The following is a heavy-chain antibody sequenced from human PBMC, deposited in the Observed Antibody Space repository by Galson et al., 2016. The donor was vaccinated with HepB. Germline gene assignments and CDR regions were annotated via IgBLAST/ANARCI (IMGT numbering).Heavy chain of an antibody. V-gene: IGHV3-30*04. D-gene: IGHD2-15*01. CDR1: GFKFSTYA. CDR2: ISYEGSNR. CDR3: AKDPCSGGSCNLGWFDP. Sequence: SLRLSCATRGFKFSTYAMHWVRQAPGKGPEWMAVISYEGSNRYYADSVQGRFTISSDNPKNTLYLQMNSLTTEDTAVYYCAKDPCSGGSCNLGWFDPWGQGTLVTVSS. J-gene: IGHJ5*02.